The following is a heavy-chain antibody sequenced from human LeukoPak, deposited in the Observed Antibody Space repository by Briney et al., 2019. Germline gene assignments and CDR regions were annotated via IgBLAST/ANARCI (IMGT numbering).Heavy chain of an antibody. D-gene: IGHD6-13*01. CDR3: AKDRYSGLNTIDY. CDR2: ISYDGSYK. Sequence: PGGSLRLSCAASEFTFSTYGMHWVRQAPGKGLEWVAVISYDGSYKFYADSVKGRFTISRDNSKSTLYLQMNSLRAEDTAVYYCAKDRYSGLNTIDYWGRGTLVSVSS. CDR1: EFTFSTYG. J-gene: IGHJ4*02. V-gene: IGHV3-30*18.